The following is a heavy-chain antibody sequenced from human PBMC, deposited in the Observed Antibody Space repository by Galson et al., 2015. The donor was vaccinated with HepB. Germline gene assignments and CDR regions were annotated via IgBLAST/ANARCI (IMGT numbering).Heavy chain of an antibody. CDR3: ARGPFGELSYDAFDI. D-gene: IGHD3-10*01. Sequence: SLRLSCAASGFTFSSYSMNWVRRAPGKGLEWVSYISSSSSTIYYADSVKGRFTTSRDNAKNSLYLQMNSLRDEDTAVYYCARGPFGELSYDAFDIWGQGTMVTVSS. CDR2: ISSSSSTI. J-gene: IGHJ3*02. V-gene: IGHV3-48*02. CDR1: GFTFSSYS.